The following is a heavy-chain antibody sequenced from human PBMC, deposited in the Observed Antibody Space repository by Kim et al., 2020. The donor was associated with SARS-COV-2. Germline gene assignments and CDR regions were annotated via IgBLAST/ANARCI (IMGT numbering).Heavy chain of an antibody. J-gene: IGHJ6*02. V-gene: IGHV3-9*01. CDR3: AKDISSGWSPLGMDV. D-gene: IGHD6-19*01. Sequence: ESVKGRFTIYRDNAKNSLYLQMNSLRAEDTALYYCAKDISSGWSPLGMDVWGQGTTVTVSS.